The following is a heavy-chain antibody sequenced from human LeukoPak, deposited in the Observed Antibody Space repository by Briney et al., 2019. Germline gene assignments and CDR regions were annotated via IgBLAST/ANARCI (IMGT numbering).Heavy chain of an antibody. CDR3: ARDPQYDFWSGSAFDI. J-gene: IGHJ3*02. CDR1: GFTVSSNY. Sequence: GGSLRLSXAASGFTVSSNYMSWVRQAPGKGLEWVSVIYSGGSTYYADSVKGRFTISRDNSKNTLYLQMNSLRAEDTAVYYCARDPQYDFWSGSAFDIWGQGTMVTVSS. V-gene: IGHV3-66*02. D-gene: IGHD3-3*01. CDR2: IYSGGST.